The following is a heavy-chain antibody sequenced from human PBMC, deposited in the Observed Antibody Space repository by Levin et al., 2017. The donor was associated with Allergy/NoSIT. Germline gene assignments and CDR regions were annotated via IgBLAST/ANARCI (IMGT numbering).Heavy chain of an antibody. CDR3: TLGRQLANFEH. CDR2: ISYSGST. J-gene: IGHJ4*02. CDR1: GGSISSSKYY. D-gene: IGHD6-13*01. Sequence: SETLSLTCSVSGGSISSSKYYWGWIRQPPGKGLEWIGSISYSGSTFYNPSLKSRLTISVHTSNNQFSLRLTSMTAADTAVYHCTLGRQLANFEHWGQGNLVTVSS. V-gene: IGHV4-39*01.